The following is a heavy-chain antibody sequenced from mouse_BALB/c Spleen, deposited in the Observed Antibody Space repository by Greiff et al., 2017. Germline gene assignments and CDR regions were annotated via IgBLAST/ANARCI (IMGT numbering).Heavy chain of an antibody. CDR2: IYPGDGDT. CDR3: ARAGGYDNYFDY. D-gene: IGHD2-14*01. Sequence: QVQLKQSGAELARPGASVKLSCKASGYTFTSYWMQWVKQRPGQGLEWIGAIYPGDGDTRYTQKFKGKATLTADKSSSTAYMQLSSLASEDSAVYYCARAGGYDNYFDYWGQGTTLTVSS. CDR1: GYTFTSYW. V-gene: IGHV1-87*01. J-gene: IGHJ2*01.